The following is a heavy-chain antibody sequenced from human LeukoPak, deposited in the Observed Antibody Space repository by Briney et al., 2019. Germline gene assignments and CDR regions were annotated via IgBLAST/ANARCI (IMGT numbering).Heavy chain of an antibody. J-gene: IGHJ4*02. CDR1: GASISSYY. CDR2: IYYSGST. CDR3: ARGVAGYGPYDY. V-gene: IGHV4-59*01. Sequence: SETLSLTCTVSGASISSYYWSWIRQPPGKRLEWIGYIYYSGSTNSNPSLKSRVTISIDTPKNQFSLRLNSVTAADTAVYYCARGVAGYGPYDYWGQGTLVTVSS. D-gene: IGHD5-12*01.